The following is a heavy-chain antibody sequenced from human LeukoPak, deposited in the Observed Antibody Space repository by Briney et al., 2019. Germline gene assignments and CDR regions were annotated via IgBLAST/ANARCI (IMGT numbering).Heavy chain of an antibody. CDR1: GGSTSMNNNY. V-gene: IGHV4-39*01. Sequence: SETLSLTCTVSGGSTSMNNNYRVWIRQPPGKGLEWIGTIYHYGSHYYNPSLKSRVTLSVDTSQNHFSLHLRSVTAADTAVYYCARRPGYYDSIDSWGQGTLVTV. CDR3: ARRPGYYDSIDS. CDR2: IYHYGSH. J-gene: IGHJ4*02. D-gene: IGHD3-22*01.